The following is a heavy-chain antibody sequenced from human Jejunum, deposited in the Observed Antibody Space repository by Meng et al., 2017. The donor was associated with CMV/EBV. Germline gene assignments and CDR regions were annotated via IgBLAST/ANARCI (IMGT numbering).Heavy chain of an antibody. CDR1: GVAISHYY. J-gene: IGHJ4*02. D-gene: IGHD6-19*01. CDR2: VYSSGST. Sequence: QGRVQESGPGLVKPSETLSLTCTISGVAISHYYWTWIRQSPGKGLEWIGYVYSSGSTNYNPSLKSRITISLDASKNQFSLSLTSVTAADTAVYYCARSSGWMLDYWGQGTLVTVSS. CDR3: ARSSGWMLDY. V-gene: IGHV4-59*01.